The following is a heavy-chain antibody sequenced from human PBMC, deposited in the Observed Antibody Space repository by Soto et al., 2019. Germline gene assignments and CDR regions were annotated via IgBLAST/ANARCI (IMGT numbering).Heavy chain of an antibody. CDR2: ISNSGTA. CDR3: ARVYSPTRNPNNYFPYLDY. CDR1: GDSIVTNE. J-gene: IGHJ4*02. Sequence: TSETQCLTSSVSGDSIVTNELGLLRQPPGKGLEWIAYISNSGTANLHPSLKSRVTISVDTSKNQFSLKLSSVTAADTAVYYCARVYSPTRNPNNYFPYLDYWGQGTVVTRSS. D-gene: IGHD6-13*01. V-gene: IGHV4-59*12.